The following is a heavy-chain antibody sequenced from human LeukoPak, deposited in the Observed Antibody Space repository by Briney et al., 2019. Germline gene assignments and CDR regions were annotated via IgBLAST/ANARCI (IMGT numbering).Heavy chain of an antibody. CDR2: ITPVINTA. V-gene: IGHV1-69*08. CDR1: GGTSLSHT. Sequence: SVKVSCKTSGGTSLSHTLSWVRQAPGQGLEWMGKITPVINTANYAQTFQGRVSIYADKSTTTVYMNLSGLRPDDTAVYYCARVNLRGSNYNWFDPWGQGTRVTVSS. CDR3: ARVNLRGSNYNWFDP. J-gene: IGHJ5*02. D-gene: IGHD3-10*01.